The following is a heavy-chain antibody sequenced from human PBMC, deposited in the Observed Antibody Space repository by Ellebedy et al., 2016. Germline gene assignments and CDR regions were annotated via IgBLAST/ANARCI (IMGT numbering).Heavy chain of an antibody. Sequence: GGSLRLSCAASGFTFTSYWMSWVRQAPGKGLEWVANINQDGSEKYYVDSVKGRFTISRDIAKNSLYLQMNSLRAEDTAVYYCARNWGHSSDYWGQGTLVTVSS. D-gene: IGHD7-27*01. V-gene: IGHV3-7*01. CDR3: ARNWGHSSDY. J-gene: IGHJ4*02. CDR2: INQDGSEK. CDR1: GFTFTSYW.